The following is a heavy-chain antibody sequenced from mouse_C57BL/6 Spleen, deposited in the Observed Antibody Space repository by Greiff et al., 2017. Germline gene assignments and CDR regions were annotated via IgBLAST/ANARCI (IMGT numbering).Heavy chain of an antibody. Sequence: EVMLVESGGGLVQPGGSLSLSCAASGFTFTDYYMSWVRQPPGKALEWLGFIRNKANGYTTEYSASVKGRFTISRDNSQSILYLQMNALRAEDSATYYCARSLYYYGSSYPDYWGQGTTLTVSS. V-gene: IGHV7-3*01. J-gene: IGHJ2*01. CDR3: ARSLYYYGSSYPDY. CDR1: GFTFTDYY. D-gene: IGHD1-1*01. CDR2: IRNKANGYTT.